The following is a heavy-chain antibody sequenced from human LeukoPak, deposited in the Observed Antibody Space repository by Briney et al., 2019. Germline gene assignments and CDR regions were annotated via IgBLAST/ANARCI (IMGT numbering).Heavy chain of an antibody. CDR2: INHSGST. CDR1: GGSFSGYY. D-gene: IGHD3-22*01. CDR3: ARGPPIVVVIKRKNWFGP. J-gene: IGHJ5*02. V-gene: IGHV4-34*01. Sequence: SETLSLTCAVYGGSFSGYYWSWIRQPPGKGLEWIGEINHSGSTNYNPSLKSRVTISVDTSKNQFSLKLSSVTAADTAVYYCARGPPIVVVIKRKNWFGPWGQGTLVTVSS.